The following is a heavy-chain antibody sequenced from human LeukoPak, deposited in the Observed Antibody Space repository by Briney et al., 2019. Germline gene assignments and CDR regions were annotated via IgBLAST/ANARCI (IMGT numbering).Heavy chain of an antibody. J-gene: IGHJ4*02. CDR2: INTNTGNP. Sequence: GASVKVSCKASGYTFTGYAMNWVRQAPGQGLEWMGWINTNTGNPTYAQGFTGRFVFSLDTSVSTAYLQISSLKAEDTAVYYCARDPGVWLVGATGVFDYWGQGTLVTVSS. V-gene: IGHV7-4-1*02. CDR3: ARDPGVWLVGATGVFDY. CDR1: GYTFTGYA. D-gene: IGHD1-26*01.